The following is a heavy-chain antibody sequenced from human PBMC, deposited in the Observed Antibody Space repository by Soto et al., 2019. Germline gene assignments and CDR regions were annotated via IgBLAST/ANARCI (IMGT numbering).Heavy chain of an antibody. Sequence: GGSLRLSCAASGFTFSDHYMDWVRQAPGKGLEWVGRTRNKANSYTTEYAATVKGRFTISRDDSKNSLYLQMNSLKTEDTAVYYCARGTYCSGGSCYPLNWFDPWGQGTLVTVSS. D-gene: IGHD2-15*01. V-gene: IGHV3-72*01. CDR2: TRNKANSYTT. CDR3: ARGTYCSGGSCYPLNWFDP. CDR1: GFTFSDHY. J-gene: IGHJ5*02.